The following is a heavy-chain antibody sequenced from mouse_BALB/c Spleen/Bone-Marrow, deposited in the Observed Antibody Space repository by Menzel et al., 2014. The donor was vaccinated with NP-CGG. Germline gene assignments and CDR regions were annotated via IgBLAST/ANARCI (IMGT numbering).Heavy chain of an antibody. Sequence: EVKLVESGGGLVKSGGSLKLSCAASGFTFNSYGMSWVRQTPEKRLEWVATISCGGSYTFYSDSVKGRFTISRDNAKNNLYLQLSSLGSEDTALYYCARHAFYDQTEVSFVNWGQGTLVTVSA. D-gene: IGHD2-3*01. CDR2: ISCGGSYT. CDR1: GFTFNSYG. V-gene: IGHV5-9-2*01. CDR3: ARHAFYDQTEVSFVN. J-gene: IGHJ3*01.